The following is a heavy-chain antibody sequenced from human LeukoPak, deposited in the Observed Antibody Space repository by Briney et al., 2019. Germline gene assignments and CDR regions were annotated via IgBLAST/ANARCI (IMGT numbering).Heavy chain of an antibody. CDR2: IRFDGNHQ. J-gene: IGHJ4*02. CDR1: GFTFSNYG. CDR3: AKERIGVSGLCHYCDS. V-gene: IGHV3-30*02. Sequence: GGSLRLSCVASGFTFSNYGMHWVRQAPGKGLEWVAFIRFDGNHQYNADSLKDRFTISRDNSKNILYLQMNSLRAEDTAVYYCAKERIGVSGLCHYCDSWGQGTLVTVSS. D-gene: IGHD1-26*01.